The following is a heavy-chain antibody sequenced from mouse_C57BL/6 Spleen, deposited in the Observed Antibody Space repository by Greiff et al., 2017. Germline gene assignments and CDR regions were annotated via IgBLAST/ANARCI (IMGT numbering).Heavy chain of an antibody. CDR1: GYTFTDYN. CDR2: INPNNGGT. V-gene: IGHV1-22*01. J-gene: IGHJ1*03. Sequence: EVQLQQSGPELVKPGASVKMSCKASGYTFTDYNMHWVKQSHGKSLEWIGYINPNNGGTSYNQKFKGKATLTVNKSSSTAYMERRSLTSEDSAVYYCARDPSPSYYDDDDGYFDVWGTGTTVTVSS. D-gene: IGHD2-4*01. CDR3: ARDPSPSYYDDDDGYFDV.